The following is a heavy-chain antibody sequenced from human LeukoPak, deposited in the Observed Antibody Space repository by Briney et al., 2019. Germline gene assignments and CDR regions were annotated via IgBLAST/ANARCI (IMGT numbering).Heavy chain of an antibody. CDR1: GYTFTGYY. J-gene: IGHJ4*02. Sequence: ASVKVSCKASGYTFTGYYMHWVRQAPGQGLEWMGWINPNSGGTNYAQKFQGRVTMTRDTSISTAYMELSRLRSDDTAVYYCARGQAVYDCWSALLGYFDYWGQGTLVTVSS. CDR3: ARGQAVYDCWSALLGYFDY. CDR2: INPNSGGT. D-gene: IGHD3-3*01. V-gene: IGHV1-2*02.